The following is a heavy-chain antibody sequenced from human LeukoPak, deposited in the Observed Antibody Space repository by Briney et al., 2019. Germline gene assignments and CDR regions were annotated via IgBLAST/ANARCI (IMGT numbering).Heavy chain of an antibody. CDR1: GFTFTGHN. Sequence: GGSLRLSCAAPGFTFTGHNMNWVRQAPGKGLEWVSFVSISSGTIYSADSVKGRFSISRDNAKNSLFLQMNSLRAEDTAVYYCARDRGFSTFDYCGQGTLVTVSS. CDR3: ARDRGFSTFDY. V-gene: IGHV3-48*04. CDR2: VSISSGTI. D-gene: IGHD3-22*01. J-gene: IGHJ4*02.